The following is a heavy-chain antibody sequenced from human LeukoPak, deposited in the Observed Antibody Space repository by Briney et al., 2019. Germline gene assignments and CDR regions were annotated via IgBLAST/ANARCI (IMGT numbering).Heavy chain of an antibody. Sequence: GGSLRLSCAASGFSFSNYWMNWVRQAPGKGLEWVSGISASGGNTNYADSVKGRFTISRDNSKNTLYLQVNSLRAEDAAVYYCAKGGKWDVTPFDYWGQGTLVTVSS. CDR2: ISASGGNT. V-gene: IGHV3-23*01. J-gene: IGHJ4*02. CDR1: GFSFSNYW. D-gene: IGHD1-26*01. CDR3: AKGGKWDVTPFDY.